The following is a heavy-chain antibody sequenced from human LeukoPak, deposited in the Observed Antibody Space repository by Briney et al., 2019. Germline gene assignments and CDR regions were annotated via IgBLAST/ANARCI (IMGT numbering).Heavy chain of an antibody. V-gene: IGHV3-30*02. CDR1: GFTFDDYA. J-gene: IGHJ1*01. CDR2: IRYDGSNK. D-gene: IGHD3-22*01. Sequence: PGGSLRLSCAASGFTFDDYAMHWVRQAPGKGLEWVAFIRYDGSNKYYADSVKGRFTISRDNSKNTLYLQMNSLRAEDTAVYYCAKAGIVVVAEYFQHWGQGTLVTVSS. CDR3: AKAGIVVVAEYFQH.